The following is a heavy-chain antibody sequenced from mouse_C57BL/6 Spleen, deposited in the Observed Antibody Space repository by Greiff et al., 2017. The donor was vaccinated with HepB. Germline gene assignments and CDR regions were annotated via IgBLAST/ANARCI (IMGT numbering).Heavy chain of an antibody. Sequence: VQLQQSGAELVRPGTSVKVSCKASGYAFTNYLIEWVKQRPGQGLEWIGVINPGSGGTNYNEKFKGKATLTADKSSSTAYMQLSSLTSEDSAVYFCARFYHHYVWYFDVWGTRTTVTVSS. J-gene: IGHJ1*03. D-gene: IGHD1-2*01. CDR1: GYAFTNYL. V-gene: IGHV1-54*01. CDR2: INPGSGGT. CDR3: ARFYHHYVWYFDV.